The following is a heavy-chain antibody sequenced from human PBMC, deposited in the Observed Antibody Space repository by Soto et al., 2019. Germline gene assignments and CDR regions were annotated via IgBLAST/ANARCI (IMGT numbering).Heavy chain of an antibody. Sequence: LSLTCRVSGGSVGTGAYYWSWIRQPPGKGLEWIGYTLYSGSPNYNPSLQSLQSRVTISVDTSRNQFSLRLTSVTAADTALYYCARHDYYHRTFDIWGQGTLVTVS. J-gene: IGHJ3*02. CDR2: TLYSGSP. V-gene: IGHV4-61*08. D-gene: IGHD3-9*01. CDR1: GGSVGTGAYY. CDR3: ARHDYYHRTFDI.